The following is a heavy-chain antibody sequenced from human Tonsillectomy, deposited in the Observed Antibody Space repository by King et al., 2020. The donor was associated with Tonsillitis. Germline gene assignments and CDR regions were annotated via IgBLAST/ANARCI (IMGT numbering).Heavy chain of an antibody. CDR1: GFTFSSYS. Sequence: VPLVESGGGLVKPGGSLRLSCAASGFTFSSYSMNWVRPAPGKGLAWVSSISSSSSYIYYADSVKGRFTISRDNAKNSLYLQMNSLRAEDTAVYYCARVPYYYDSSGYYGNFDYWGQGTLVTVSS. CDR2: ISSSSSYI. J-gene: IGHJ4*02. V-gene: IGHV3-21*01. D-gene: IGHD3-22*01. CDR3: ARVPYYYDSSGYYGNFDY.